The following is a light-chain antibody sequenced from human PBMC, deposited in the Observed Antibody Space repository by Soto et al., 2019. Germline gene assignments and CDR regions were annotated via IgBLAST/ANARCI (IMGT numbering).Light chain of an antibody. Sequence: QSVLTQPASVSGSPGQSITISCTGTSSDVGGYNYVSWYQQHPGKAPKLVLYGNTIRPSGVPDRFSGSKSGSSASLAITGLQAEDEADYYCQSYDSSLTGSIFGTGTKVTVL. CDR2: GNT. CDR3: QSYDSSLTGSI. V-gene: IGLV2-14*01. CDR1: SSDVGGYNY. J-gene: IGLJ1*01.